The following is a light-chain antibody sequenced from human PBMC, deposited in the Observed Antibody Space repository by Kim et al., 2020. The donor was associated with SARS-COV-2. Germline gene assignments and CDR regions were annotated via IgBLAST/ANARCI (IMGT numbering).Light chain of an antibody. V-gene: IGKV3-20*01. CDR1: QSVSTTY. CDR3: QQYGTSPRT. CDR2: GVS. Sequence: SPGYRPTLACGPSQSVSTTYLAWFQQTPRQAPRLLIYGVSSRATGIPDRFSGSGSGTDFTLTISRLEPEDFAVYYCQQYGTSPRTFGQGTKVDIK. J-gene: IGKJ1*01.